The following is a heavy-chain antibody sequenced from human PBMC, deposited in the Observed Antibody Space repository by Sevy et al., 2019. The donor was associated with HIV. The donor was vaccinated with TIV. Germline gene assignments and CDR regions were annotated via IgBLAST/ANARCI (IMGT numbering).Heavy chain of an antibody. CDR1: GYTFTSYG. Sequence: ASVKVSCKASGYTFTSYGISWVRQAPGQGLEWMGWISAYNGNTNYEQKLQGRVTMTTDTSTRTAYMELRNRRSDDTAVYYRAGATYYYGSGSYNNSDYWGQGTLVTVSS. CDR2: ISAYNGNT. D-gene: IGHD3-10*01. V-gene: IGHV1-18*04. CDR3: AGATYYYGSGSYNNSDY. J-gene: IGHJ4*02.